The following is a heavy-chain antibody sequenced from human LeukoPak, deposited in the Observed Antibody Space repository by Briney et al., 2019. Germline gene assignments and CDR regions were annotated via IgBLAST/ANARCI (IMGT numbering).Heavy chain of an antibody. Sequence: GWSLRLSCAASGFTFSSYSMNWVRQAPGKGLEWVSSISSSSSYIYYADSVEGRFTISRDNAKNSLYLQMNSLRAEDTAVYYCATAIPGDFWSGYYPYYYYYYMDVWGKGTTVTVSS. V-gene: IGHV3-21*01. CDR1: GFTFSSYS. D-gene: IGHD3-3*01. CDR2: ISSSSSYI. J-gene: IGHJ6*03. CDR3: ATAIPGDFWSGYYPYYYYYYMDV.